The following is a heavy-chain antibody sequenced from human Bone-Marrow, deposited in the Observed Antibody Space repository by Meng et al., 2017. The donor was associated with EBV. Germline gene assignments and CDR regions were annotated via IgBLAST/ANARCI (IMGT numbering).Heavy chain of an antibody. V-gene: IGHV4-4*02. CDR2: IYHSGST. CDR3: ARDSSSLDY. CDR1: GGSISSRIW. D-gene: IGHD6-13*01. Sequence: ALLQASGPSLVEPSGALSLTCAVSGGSISSRIWWSWVRQPPGKGLEWIGEIYHSGSTNYNPSLKSRVTISVDKSKNQFSLKLSSVTAADTAVYYCARDSSSLDYWGQGTLVTVSS. J-gene: IGHJ4*02.